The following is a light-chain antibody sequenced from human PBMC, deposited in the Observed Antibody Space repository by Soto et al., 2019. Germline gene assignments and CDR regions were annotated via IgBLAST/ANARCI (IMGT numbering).Light chain of an antibody. CDR3: QQSYSAPGT. V-gene: IGKV1-39*01. Sequence: IQMTQSPSSLSASVGDRVTITCRASQSISTYLNWYQQKQGKAPKLLIYAASSLQSGVPSSFSGSGSGTDFTLTITSLQPEDFATYYCQQSYSAPGTFGQGTKLEIK. J-gene: IGKJ2*01. CDR1: QSISTY. CDR2: AAS.